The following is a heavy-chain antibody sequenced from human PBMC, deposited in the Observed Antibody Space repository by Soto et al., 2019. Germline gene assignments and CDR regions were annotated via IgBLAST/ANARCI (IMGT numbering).Heavy chain of an antibody. V-gene: IGHV5-51*01. Sequence: PGESLKISYEPSGYFFTNSWLAWVRQITGQGLEWMGIIYPGDSDTRYSPSFQGQVTMTGDKSISTPYVQWSSLKASDTAMYYCARLDSYGSTMDYWGQGSLVTVSS. J-gene: IGHJ4*02. CDR3: ARLDSYGSTMDY. D-gene: IGHD4-17*01. CDR1: GYFFTNSW. CDR2: IYPGDSDT.